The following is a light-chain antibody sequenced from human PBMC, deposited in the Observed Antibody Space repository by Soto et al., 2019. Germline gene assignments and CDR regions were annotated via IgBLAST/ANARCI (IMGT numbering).Light chain of an antibody. CDR2: LNSDGSH. Sequence: QLVLTQSPSASASLGASVKLTCTLSSGHSSYAIAWHQQQPEKGPRYLMKLNSDGSHSKGDGIPDRFSGSSSGADRYLTISSLQSEDEADYYCQTWGTGIRVFGGGTKVTVL. CDR1: SGHSSYA. CDR3: QTWGTGIRV. V-gene: IGLV4-69*01. J-gene: IGLJ2*01.